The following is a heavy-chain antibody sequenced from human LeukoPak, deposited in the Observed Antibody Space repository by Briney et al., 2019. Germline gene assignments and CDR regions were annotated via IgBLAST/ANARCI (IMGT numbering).Heavy chain of an antibody. J-gene: IGHJ4*02. D-gene: IGHD6-6*01. CDR1: GYTFTSYD. Sequence: GASVKVSCKASGYTFTSYDINWVRQATGQGLEWMGWMNPNSGNTGYAQKFQGRVTMTRNTSISTAYMELSSLRSEDTAVYYCARXGXSSSSYYFDYWGQGTLVTVSS. CDR3: ARXGXSSSSYYFDY. CDR2: MNPNSGNT. V-gene: IGHV1-8*01.